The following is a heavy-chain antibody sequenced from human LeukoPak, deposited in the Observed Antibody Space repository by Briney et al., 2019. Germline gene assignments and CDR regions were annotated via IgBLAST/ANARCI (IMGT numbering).Heavy chain of an antibody. CDR3: ARAACSGRSCYQRWYFDL. Sequence: NPSETLSFNCTGYGVSISSYYWGWIRQPAGKGLEGIGRIYTSGSTNDNPSLKSRVTMSVDTSKNEFSVQLSSVTAAATAFYYWARAACSGRSCYQRWYFDLWGRGTLVTVSS. CDR1: GVSISSYY. J-gene: IGHJ2*01. D-gene: IGHD2-15*01. CDR2: IYTSGST. V-gene: IGHV4-4*07.